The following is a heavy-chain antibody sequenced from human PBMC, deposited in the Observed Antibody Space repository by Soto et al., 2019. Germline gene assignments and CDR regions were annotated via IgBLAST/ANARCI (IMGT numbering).Heavy chain of an antibody. CDR2: ISYDGSNK. J-gene: IGHJ6*02. CDR3: ARDFDLGANYYYYYGMDV. Sequence: QVQLVESGGGVVQPGRSLRLSCAASGFTFSSYAMHWVRQAPGTGLEWVAVISYDGSNKYYADSVKGRFTISRDNSKNTLYLQMNSLRAEDTAVYYCARDFDLGANYYYYYGMDVWGQGTTVTVSS. D-gene: IGHD1-26*01. V-gene: IGHV3-30-3*01. CDR1: GFTFSSYA.